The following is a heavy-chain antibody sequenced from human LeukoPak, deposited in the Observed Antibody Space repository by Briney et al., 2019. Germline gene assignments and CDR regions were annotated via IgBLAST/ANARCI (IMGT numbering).Heavy chain of an antibody. Sequence: SETLSLTCTVSGGSISSYYWSWIRQPAGKGLEWIGRIYTSGSTNYNPSLKSRVTMSVDTSKNQFSLKLSSVAAADTAVYYCARGRGYCSSTSCYTAWIDYWGQGTLVTVSS. V-gene: IGHV4-4*07. D-gene: IGHD2-2*02. CDR2: IYTSGST. CDR3: ARGRGYCSSTSCYTAWIDY. CDR1: GGSISSYY. J-gene: IGHJ4*02.